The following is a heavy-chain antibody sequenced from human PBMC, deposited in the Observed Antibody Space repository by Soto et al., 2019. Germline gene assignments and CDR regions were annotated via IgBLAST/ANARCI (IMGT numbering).Heavy chain of an antibody. CDR3: AKDSRGDSYFDY. D-gene: IGHD3-16*01. Sequence: QVQLVESGGGVVQPGRSLRLSCAASGFTFSSYGMHWVRQAPGEGLEWVAVISYDGSNKYYADSVKGRFTLSRDNSKNTLYLQMNSLRAEDTAVYYCAKDSRGDSYFDYWGQGTLVTVSS. CDR1: GFTFSSYG. CDR2: ISYDGSNK. V-gene: IGHV3-30*18. J-gene: IGHJ4*02.